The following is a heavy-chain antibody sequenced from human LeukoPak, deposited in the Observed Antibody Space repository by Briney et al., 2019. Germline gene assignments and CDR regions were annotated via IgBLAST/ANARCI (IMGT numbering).Heavy chain of an antibody. Sequence: GTSLQISCKGSGSSFSTNWIGWVRQLPGKGLEWMGIIYPGDSDTRYSPSFQGQVTISADKSISTAYLQWSSLKASDTAMYYCARQSGASGYAYYFDYWGQGTLVTVSS. CDR3: ARQSGASGYAYYFDY. J-gene: IGHJ4*02. D-gene: IGHD5-12*01. V-gene: IGHV5-51*01. CDR1: GSSFSTNW. CDR2: IYPGDSDT.